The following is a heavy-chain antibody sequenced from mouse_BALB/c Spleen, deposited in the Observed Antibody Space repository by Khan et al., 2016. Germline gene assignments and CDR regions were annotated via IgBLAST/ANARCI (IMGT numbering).Heavy chain of an antibody. CDR3: ASSYACGGGFAY. CDR2: TWGDGSI. CDR1: GFSITGFA. Sequence: QVQLKQSGPGLVAPSQSLSITCTVPGFSITGFAVNWVRQPPGKGPVWLGVTWGDGSIDYESALKSRLSISKDNSNSQVFLQMTTLQADATARCYCASSYACGGGFAYGGQGTLVTVSA. J-gene: IGHJ3*01. D-gene: IGHD1-1*02. V-gene: IGHV2-6-7*01.